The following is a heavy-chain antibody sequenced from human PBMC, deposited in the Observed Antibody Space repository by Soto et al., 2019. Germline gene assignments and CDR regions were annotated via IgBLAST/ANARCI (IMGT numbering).Heavy chain of an antibody. CDR1: GFTFSSYG. V-gene: IGHV3-33*01. CDR3: ARDHSSGWYWAFSY. J-gene: IGHJ4*02. Sequence: PGGSLRLSCAASGFTFSSYGMHWVRQAPGKGLEWVAVIWYDGSNKYYADSVKGRFTISRDNSKNTLYLQMNSLRAEDTAVYYCARDHSSGWYWAFSYWGQGTLVTVSS. D-gene: IGHD6-19*01. CDR2: IWYDGSNK.